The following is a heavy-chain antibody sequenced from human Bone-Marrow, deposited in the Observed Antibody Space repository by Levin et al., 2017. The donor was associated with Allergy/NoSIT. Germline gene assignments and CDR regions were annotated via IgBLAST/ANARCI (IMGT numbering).Heavy chain of an antibody. CDR1: GASFSNMA. V-gene: IGHV1-69*10. J-gene: IGHJ4*02. D-gene: IGHD1-26*01. Sequence: PGGSLRLSCKASGASFSNMAIDWVRQAPGQGLHWMGGLIPTLNFPKYSKKLQDRVTITADKVTTTAFMELRGLTSDDTAIYYCATLAGEGSVIFWGQGTPVTVSS. CDR2: LIPTLNFP. CDR3: ATLAGEGSVIF.